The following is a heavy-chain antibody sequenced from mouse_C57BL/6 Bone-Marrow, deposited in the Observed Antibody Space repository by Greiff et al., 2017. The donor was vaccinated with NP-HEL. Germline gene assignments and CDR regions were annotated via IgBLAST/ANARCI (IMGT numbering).Heavy chain of an antibody. D-gene: IGHD4-1*01. Sequence: VQLQQSGAELVKPGASVKLSCTASGFNIKDYYMHWVKQRTEQGLEWIGRIDPEDGETTYAPKFQGKATIPAYTSHNPAYLQLSSLTSEDTAVDYCARILGRVPYNWGQGTTLTVSS. CDR2: IDPEDGET. CDR1: GFNIKDYY. V-gene: IGHV14-2*01. J-gene: IGHJ2*01. CDR3: ARILGRVPYN.